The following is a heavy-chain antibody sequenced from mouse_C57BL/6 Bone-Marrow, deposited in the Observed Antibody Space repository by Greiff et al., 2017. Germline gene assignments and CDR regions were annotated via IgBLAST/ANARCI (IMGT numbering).Heavy chain of an antibody. J-gene: IGHJ2*01. CDR1: GFTFSDYG. CDR3: ARGLYYYGSSYVSFDY. CDR2: ISSGSSTI. Sequence: VHVKQSGGGLVKPGGSLKLSCAASGFTFSDYGMHWVRQAPEKGLEWVAYISSGSSTIYYADTVKGRFTISRDNAKNTLFLQMTSLRSEDTAMYYCARGLYYYGSSYVSFDYWGQGTTLTVSS. D-gene: IGHD1-1*01. V-gene: IGHV5-17*01.